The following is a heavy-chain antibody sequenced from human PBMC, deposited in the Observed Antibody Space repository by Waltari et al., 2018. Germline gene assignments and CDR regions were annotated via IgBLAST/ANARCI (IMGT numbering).Heavy chain of an antibody. CDR1: GFTFRSSW. V-gene: IGHV3-7*01. D-gene: IGHD4-17*01. J-gene: IGHJ4*02. Sequence: EVQLVESGGGLVQPGGSLRLSCAASGFTFRSSWMPWVRQAPGKGLEWVANIKQDGSEKYYVDSVKGRFTISRDNAKNSLYLQMNSLRAEDTAVYYCARDIRYWTTVTDIDYWGQGTLVTVSS. CDR2: IKQDGSEK. CDR3: ARDIRYWTTVTDIDY.